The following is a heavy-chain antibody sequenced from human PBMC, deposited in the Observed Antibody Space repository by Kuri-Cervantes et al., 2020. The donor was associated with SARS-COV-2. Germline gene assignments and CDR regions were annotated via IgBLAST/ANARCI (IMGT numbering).Heavy chain of an antibody. V-gene: IGHV4-39*07. D-gene: IGHD3-16*01. Sequence: GSLRLSCTVSGGSISSSSYYWGWIRQPPGKGLEWIGSIYYSGSTYYNPSLKSRVTISVDTSKNQFSLKLSSVTAADTAVYFCARGVPVRGSIPVGAGTFDYWGQGTLVT. CDR3: ARGVPVRGSIPVGAGTFDY. J-gene: IGHJ4*02. CDR1: GGSISSSSYY. CDR2: IYYSGST.